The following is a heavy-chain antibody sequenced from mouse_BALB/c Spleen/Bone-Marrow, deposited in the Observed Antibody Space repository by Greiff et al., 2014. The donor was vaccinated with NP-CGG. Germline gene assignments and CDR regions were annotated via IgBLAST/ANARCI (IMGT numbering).Heavy chain of an antibody. CDR1: GFTFSDYY. CDR2: ISDGGSYT. D-gene: IGHD2-14*01. CDR3: ARDGGYKYAWFAY. J-gene: IGHJ3*01. Sequence: DVQLQESGGDLVKPGGSLKLSCAASGFTFSDYYMYWVRQTPEKRLEWVATISDGGSYTYYPDSVKGRFTISRDNAKNNLYLHMSSLKSEDTAMYYCARDGGYKYAWFAYWGQGTLVTVSA. V-gene: IGHV5-4*02.